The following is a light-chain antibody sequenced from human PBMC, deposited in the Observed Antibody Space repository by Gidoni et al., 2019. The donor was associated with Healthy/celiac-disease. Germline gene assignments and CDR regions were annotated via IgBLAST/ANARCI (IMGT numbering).Light chain of an antibody. J-gene: IGKJ1*01. Sequence: DIQMTQSPSTLAASGGDRVTITCRASQSISSWLAWYQQKPGKAPKLLIYKASSLESGVPSRFSGSGSGTEFTLTISSLQPDDFATYYYRQYNIYSRTFGQGTKVEIK. CDR3: RQYNIYSRT. V-gene: IGKV1-5*03. CDR1: QSISSW. CDR2: KAS.